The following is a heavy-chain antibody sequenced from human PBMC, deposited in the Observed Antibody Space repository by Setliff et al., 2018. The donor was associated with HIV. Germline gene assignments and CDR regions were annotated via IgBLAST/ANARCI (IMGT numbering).Heavy chain of an antibody. CDR1: GVSISSYY. CDR3: AKSSPSIGYITDC. CDR2: IFPGGAT. Sequence: SETLSLTCSVSGVSISSYYWSWIRHSPGKGLEWIGIIFPGGATNYNLSLTSRVTISVDTSKNHLFLKLTSVKTAETAVYFWAKSSPSIGYITDCWGQGAPVTVSS. J-gene: IGHJ4*02. D-gene: IGHD5-12*01. V-gene: IGHV4-59*01.